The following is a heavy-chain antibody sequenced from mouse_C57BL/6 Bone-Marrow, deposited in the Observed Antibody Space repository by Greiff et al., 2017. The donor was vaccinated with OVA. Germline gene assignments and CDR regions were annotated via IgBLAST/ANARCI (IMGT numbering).Heavy chain of an antibody. CDR2: IAPSDSYI. CDR1: GYTFTNYW. V-gene: IGHV1-59*01. J-gene: IGHJ2*02. Sequence: VQLQQPGAELVRPGTSVKLSCKASGYTFTNYWMHWVKQRPGQGLEWIGVIAPSDSYINYNQKFKGRATLTVDTSSSTAYMHLSSLTSEDSAVYSYARSGSRPSLHYWGQGTSLTVSS. CDR3: ARSGSRPSLHY. D-gene: IGHD1-1*01.